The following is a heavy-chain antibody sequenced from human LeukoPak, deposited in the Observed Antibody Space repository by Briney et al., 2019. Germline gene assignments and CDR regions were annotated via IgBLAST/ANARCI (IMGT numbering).Heavy chain of an antibody. CDR3: ARRGSVDTPMSNWEWWY. CDR2: ISTYNGDT. CDR1: GYTFTSYA. Sequence: ASVKVSCKASGYTFTSYAISWVRQAPGQGLEWMAWISTYNGDTNYAQKLQGRLTLTTDTSTSTVYMELRSLRSDDTAVYYCARRGSVDTPMSNWEWWYWGQGTLVTVSS. J-gene: IGHJ4*02. D-gene: IGHD5-18*01. V-gene: IGHV1-18*01.